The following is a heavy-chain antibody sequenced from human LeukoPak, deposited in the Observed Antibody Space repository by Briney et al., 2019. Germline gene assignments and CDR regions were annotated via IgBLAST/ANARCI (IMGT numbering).Heavy chain of an antibody. Sequence: SETLSLTCTVSGFSISSYYWSWLRQPPGKGLEWIGYIYYSGSTNYNPSLKSRVIISVDTSKNQFSLKLSSVTAADTAVYYCARGRYSSSWYGWFDPWGQGTLVTVSS. CDR1: GFSISSYY. V-gene: IGHV4-59*01. CDR3: ARGRYSSSWYGWFDP. D-gene: IGHD6-13*01. CDR2: IYYSGST. J-gene: IGHJ5*02.